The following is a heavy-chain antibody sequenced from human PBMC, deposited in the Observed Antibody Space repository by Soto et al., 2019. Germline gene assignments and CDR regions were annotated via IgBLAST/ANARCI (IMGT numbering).Heavy chain of an antibody. CDR2: IYWDDDK. CDR1: GFSLTTRGVG. D-gene: IGHD3-16*01. V-gene: IGHV2-5*02. J-gene: IGHJ5*02. CDR3: AHIPNYYQYDWFDP. Sequence: QITLKESGPTLVKPTQTLTLTCTFSGFSLTTRGVGVGWIRQPPGKALECLALIYWDDDKRYSPSLQSRLSITKLTXXNQVVLTMTNVDPVDTATYYCAHIPNYYQYDWFDPWGQGTLVSVSS.